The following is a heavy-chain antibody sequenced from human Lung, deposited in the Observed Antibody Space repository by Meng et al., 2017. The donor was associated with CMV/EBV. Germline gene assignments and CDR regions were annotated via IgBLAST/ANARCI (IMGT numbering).Heavy chain of an antibody. CDR2: IKQDGSEK. D-gene: IGHD2-2*01. CDR3: ARDPRGINIVVVHNGMEV. J-gene: IGHJ6*02. V-gene: IGHV3-7*01. Sequence: SCAASGFTFSSYWMSWVRQAPGKGLEWVANIKQDGSEKYYVDSVKGRFTISRDNAKNSLYLQMNSLRAEDTAVYYCARDPRGINIVVVHNGMEVWGQGTXVTVSS. CDR1: GFTFSSYW.